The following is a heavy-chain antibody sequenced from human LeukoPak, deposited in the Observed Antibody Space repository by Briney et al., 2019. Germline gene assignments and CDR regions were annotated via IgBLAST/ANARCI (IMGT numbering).Heavy chain of an antibody. CDR2: IYHSGST. V-gene: IGHV4-30-2*01. J-gene: IGHJ4*02. CDR1: GGSISSGGYS. D-gene: IGHD3-3*01. CDR3: ARDMGYYTPYYFDY. Sequence: SQTLSLTCAVSGGSISSGGYSWSWIRQPPGKGLEWIGYIYHSGSTYYNPSLKSRVTISVDRSKNQFSLKLSSVTAADTAVYYCARDMGYYTPYYFDYWGQGTLVTVSS.